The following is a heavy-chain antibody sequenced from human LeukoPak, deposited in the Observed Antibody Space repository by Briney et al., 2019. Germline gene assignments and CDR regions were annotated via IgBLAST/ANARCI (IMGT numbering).Heavy chain of an antibody. Sequence: SETLSLTCAVSGGSISSGGYSWSWIRQPPGKGLEWIGYIYHSGSTYYNPSLKSRVTISVDRSKNQFSLKLSSVTAADTAVYYCARVPRRVTGVFDYWGQGTLVTVSS. CDR2: IYHSGST. D-gene: IGHD7-27*01. V-gene: IGHV4-30-2*01. CDR1: GGSISSGGYS. CDR3: ARVPRRVTGVFDY. J-gene: IGHJ4*02.